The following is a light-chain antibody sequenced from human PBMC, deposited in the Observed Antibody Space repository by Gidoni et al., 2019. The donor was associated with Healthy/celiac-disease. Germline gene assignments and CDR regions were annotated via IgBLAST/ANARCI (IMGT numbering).Light chain of an antibody. CDR3: CSYAGSSTPYV. J-gene: IGLJ1*01. CDR2: EVS. V-gene: IGLV2-23*02. CDR1: SRDVGSYNL. Sequence: QSALTQPASVSVSPGQSITISCTGTSRDVGSYNLVSWYQQHPGKAPTLMIYEVSKRPSRVSNRFSGSKSGNTASLTISGLQAEDEADYYCCSYAGSSTPYVFGTGTKVTVL.